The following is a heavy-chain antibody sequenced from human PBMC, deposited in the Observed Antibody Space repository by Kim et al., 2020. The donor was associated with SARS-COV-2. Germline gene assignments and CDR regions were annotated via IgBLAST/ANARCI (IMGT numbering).Heavy chain of an antibody. D-gene: IGHD2-2*03. CDR3: ARVGSLYAFDI. J-gene: IGHJ3*02. Sequence: TNHNPSLKSRVTISVDTSKNQFSLKLSSVTAADTAVYYCARVGSLYAFDIWGQGTMVTVSS. V-gene: IGHV4-59*01. CDR2: T.